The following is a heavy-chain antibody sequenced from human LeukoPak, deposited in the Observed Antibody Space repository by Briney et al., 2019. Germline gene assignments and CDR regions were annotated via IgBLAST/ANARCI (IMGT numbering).Heavy chain of an antibody. CDR2: IYTSGST. D-gene: IGHD3-10*01. CDR1: GGSISSGSYY. V-gene: IGHV4-61*02. Sequence: SETLSLTCTVSGGSISSGSYYWSWIRQPAGKGLEWIGRIYTSGSTNYNPSLQSRVTISVDTSKNQFSLKLSSVTAAETAVYYCARVNYYGSGIEYWGQGTLVTVSS. CDR3: ARVNYYGSGIEY. J-gene: IGHJ4*02.